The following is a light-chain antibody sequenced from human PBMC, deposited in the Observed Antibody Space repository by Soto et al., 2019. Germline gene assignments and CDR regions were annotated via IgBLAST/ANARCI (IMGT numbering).Light chain of an antibody. V-gene: IGKV3-20*01. J-gene: IGKJ1*01. CDR3: QQYATLPEP. CDR2: GAS. Sequence: EIVLTQSPGTLSLSPGERAPLSCRASQSIRDNWLAWYQQQPGQAPRLLIYGASTRAPGIPARFSGSGSGADFTLIISRLEPEDFALYYCQQYATLPEPFGQGTRVEIK. CDR1: QSIRDNW.